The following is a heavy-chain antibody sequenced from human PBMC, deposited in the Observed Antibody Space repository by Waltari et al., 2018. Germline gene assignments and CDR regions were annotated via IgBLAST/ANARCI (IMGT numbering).Heavy chain of an antibody. CDR1: GGSFSGYY. Sequence: QVQLQQWGAGLLKPSETLSLTCAVYGGSFSGYYWSWIRQPPGKGLEWIGEINHSGSTNYNPSLKSRVTISVDTSKNQFSLKLSSVTAADTAVYYCARVRPAVGGDYWGQGTLVTVSS. D-gene: IGHD2-15*01. CDR3: ARVRPAVGGDY. V-gene: IGHV4-34*01. J-gene: IGHJ4*02. CDR2: INHSGST.